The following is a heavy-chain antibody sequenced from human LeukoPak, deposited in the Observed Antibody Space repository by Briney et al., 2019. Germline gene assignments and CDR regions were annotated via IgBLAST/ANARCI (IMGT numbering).Heavy chain of an antibody. J-gene: IGHJ4*02. CDR1: GFTFSSYA. CDR2: ISGSGGST. CDR3: AKEYCSGGSCHKGFDY. Sequence: PGGSLRLSCAASGFTFSSYAMSWVRQAPGKGLEWVSAISGSGGSTYYADSVKGRFTISSDNSKNTLYLQMNSLRAEDTAVYYCAKEYCSGGSCHKGFDYWGQGTLVTVSS. D-gene: IGHD2-15*01. V-gene: IGHV3-23*01.